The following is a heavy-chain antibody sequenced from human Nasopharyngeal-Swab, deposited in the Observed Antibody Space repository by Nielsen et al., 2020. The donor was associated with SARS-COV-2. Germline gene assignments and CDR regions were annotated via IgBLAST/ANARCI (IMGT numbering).Heavy chain of an antibody. D-gene: IGHD4-23*01. CDR2: ISGSGAST. Sequence: GESLKTSCAASGFIISSYAMSWVRQAPGKGPEWVSAISGSGASTYYADSVKGRFTISRDNSKNTLYLQMNSLRAEDTAVYYCAKGVTPLAYWGQGTLVTVSS. J-gene: IGHJ4*02. CDR1: GFIISSYA. CDR3: AKGVTPLAY. V-gene: IGHV3-23*01.